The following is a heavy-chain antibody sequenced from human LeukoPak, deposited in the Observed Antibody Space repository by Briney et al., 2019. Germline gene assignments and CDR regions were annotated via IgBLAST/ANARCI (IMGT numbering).Heavy chain of an antibody. V-gene: IGHV4-59*01. CDR1: AGSTSSYY. CDR2: IYYSGST. Sequence: PSETLSLTCTVSAGSTSSYYWSWIRQPPGKGLEWIGYIYYSGSTNYNPSLKSRVTISVDTSKNQFSLKLSSVTAADTAVYYCARGVDTAMVPSFDYWGQGTLVTVSS. D-gene: IGHD5-18*01. J-gene: IGHJ4*02. CDR3: ARGVDTAMVPSFDY.